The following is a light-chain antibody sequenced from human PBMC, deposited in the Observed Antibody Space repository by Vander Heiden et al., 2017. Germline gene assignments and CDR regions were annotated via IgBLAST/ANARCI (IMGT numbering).Light chain of an antibody. CDR3: QQSYSIPLWT. Sequence: DIQMTQSPSSLSAYVGDRVTITCRASQSISSYLNWYQQKPGKAPKLLIYAASSLQSGVPSRFSGSGSGTDFTLTISSLQPEDFATYYCQQSYSIPLWTFGQGTKVEIK. V-gene: IGKV1-39*01. CDR2: AAS. CDR1: QSISSY. J-gene: IGKJ1*01.